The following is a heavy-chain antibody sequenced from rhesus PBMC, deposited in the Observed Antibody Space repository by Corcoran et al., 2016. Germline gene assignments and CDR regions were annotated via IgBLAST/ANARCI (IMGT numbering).Heavy chain of an antibody. CDR2: IGGSSGST. Sequence: QLQLQESGPGLVKPSETLSLTCAVSGGSISSSYWSWIRQAPGKGLEWIGYIGGSSGSTNYTPALTSRVALSVDTSKNQLSLKLSSVTAADTAVYYCARGYSGSYDYWGQGVLVTVSS. V-gene: IGHV4-169*01. J-gene: IGHJ4*01. CDR1: GGSISSSY. CDR3: ARGYSGSYDY. D-gene: IGHD6-25*01.